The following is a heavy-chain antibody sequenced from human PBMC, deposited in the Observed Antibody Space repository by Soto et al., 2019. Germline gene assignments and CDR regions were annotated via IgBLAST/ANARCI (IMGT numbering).Heavy chain of an antibody. CDR3: ARHEDTAMVIYYYGMDV. CDR2: IYPGDSDT. D-gene: IGHD5-18*01. Sequence: GESLKISCKGSGYSFTSYWIGWVRQMPGKGLEWMGIIYPGDSDTRYSPSFQGQVTISADKSISTAYLQWSSLKASDTAMHYCARHEDTAMVIYYYGMDVWGQGTTVTVSS. CDR1: GYSFTSYW. J-gene: IGHJ6*02. V-gene: IGHV5-51*01.